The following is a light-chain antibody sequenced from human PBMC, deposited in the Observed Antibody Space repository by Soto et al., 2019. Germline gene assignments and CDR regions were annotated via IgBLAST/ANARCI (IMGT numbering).Light chain of an antibody. CDR1: QSVLYSTNNKNY. J-gene: IGKJ1*01. CDR3: QQYYDTSGT. V-gene: IGKV4-1*01. CDR2: WAS. Sequence: DIVMTQSPDSLAVSLGERATINCKSSQSVLYSTNNKNYLAWYQQKPGQPPKLLIYWASNRESGAPDRLSGRGSETDFARTISCLQDEDVAVDYSQQYYDTSGTFGQGTKVDVK.